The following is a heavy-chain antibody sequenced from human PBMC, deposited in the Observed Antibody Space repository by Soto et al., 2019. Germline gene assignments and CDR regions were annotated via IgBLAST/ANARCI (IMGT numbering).Heavy chain of an antibody. CDR3: ARTVEYSSSYNYYYYMDV. V-gene: IGHV4-39*01. Sequence: SETLSLTCTVSGGSISSSSYYWGWIRQPPGKGLEWIGSIYYSGSTHYNPSLKSRVTISVDTSKNQFSLKLSSVTAADTAVYYCARTVEYSSSYNYYYYMDVWGKGTTVTVSS. CDR1: GGSISSSSYY. D-gene: IGHD6-6*01. J-gene: IGHJ6*03. CDR2: IYYSGST.